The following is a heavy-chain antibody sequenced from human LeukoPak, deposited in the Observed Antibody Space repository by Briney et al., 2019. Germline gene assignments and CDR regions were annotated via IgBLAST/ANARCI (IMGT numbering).Heavy chain of an antibody. CDR3: TTPTGGTTMRYYYYGMDV. D-gene: IGHD1-1*01. Sequence: GGSLRLSCAASGFTFSNAWMSWVRQAPGKGLEWVGRIKSKTDGGTTDYAAPVKGRFTISRDDSKNMLYLQMNSLKTEDTAVYYCTTPTGGTTMRYYYYGMDVWGKGTTVTVSS. V-gene: IGHV3-15*01. CDR2: IKSKTDGGTT. J-gene: IGHJ6*04. CDR1: GFTFSNAW.